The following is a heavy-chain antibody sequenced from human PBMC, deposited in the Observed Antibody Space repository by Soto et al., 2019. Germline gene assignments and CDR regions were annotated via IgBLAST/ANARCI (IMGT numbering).Heavy chain of an antibody. CDR1: GFALNSCW. V-gene: IGHV3-7*01. CDR3: AREQAAAEDYYYYGMDV. D-gene: IGHD6-13*01. J-gene: IGHJ6*01. CDR2: IKQDGSEK. Sequence: AGSPRLTGAASGFALNSCWMSWVRQAPGKGLEWVANIKQDGSEKYYADSVKGRFTISRDNAKNSLYLQMNSLRDEDTAVYYCAREQAAAEDYYYYGMDVWGQGTTVTVSS.